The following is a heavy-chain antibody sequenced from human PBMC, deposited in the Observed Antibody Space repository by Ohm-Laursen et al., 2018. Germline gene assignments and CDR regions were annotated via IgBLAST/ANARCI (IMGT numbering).Heavy chain of an antibody. CDR1: GYSISSGYY. D-gene: IGHD4-17*01. CDR3: ARHFSGTVTSFYWYFDL. V-gene: IGHV4-38-2*02. Sequence: TLSLTCTVSGYSISSGYYWGWIRQPPGKGLEWIGSIYHSGSTYYNPSLKSRVTISVDTSKNQFSLKLSSVTAADTAVYYCARHFSGTVTSFYWYFDLWGRGTLVKVSS. CDR2: IYHSGST. J-gene: IGHJ2*01.